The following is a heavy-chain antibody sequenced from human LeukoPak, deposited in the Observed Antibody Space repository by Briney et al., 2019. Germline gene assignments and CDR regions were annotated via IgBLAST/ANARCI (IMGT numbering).Heavy chain of an antibody. J-gene: IGHJ3*02. D-gene: IGHD3-22*01. CDR1: GGSISSGGYY. V-gene: IGHV4-31*03. CDR3: ARDRYYYDSSGYYDAFGI. CDR2: IYYSGST. Sequence: PSQTLSLTCTVSGGSISSGGYYWSWIRQHPGKGLEWIGYIYYSGSTYYNPSLKSRVTISVDTSKNQFSLKLSSVTAADTAVYYCARDRYYYDSSGYYDAFGIWGQGTMVTVSS.